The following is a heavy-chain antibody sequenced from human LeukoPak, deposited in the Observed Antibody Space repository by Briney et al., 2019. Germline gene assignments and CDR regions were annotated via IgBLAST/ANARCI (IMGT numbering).Heavy chain of an antibody. CDR3: ARHAPIVGATLYYFEY. J-gene: IGHJ4*02. CDR2: VYDSGST. D-gene: IGHD1-26*01. V-gene: IGHV4-59*08. CDR1: GGSISSYY. Sequence: PSEILSLTCTVSGGSISSYYWSWIRQPPGKGLEWIGYVYDSGSTNYNPSLKSRVTISVDTSKNQFSLKLSSVTAADTAVYYCARHAPIVGATLYYFEYWGQGTLVTVSS.